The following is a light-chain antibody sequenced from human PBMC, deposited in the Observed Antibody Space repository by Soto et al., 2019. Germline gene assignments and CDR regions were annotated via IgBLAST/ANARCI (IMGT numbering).Light chain of an antibody. CDR3: QQYNSYRT. CDR2: AAS. J-gene: IGKJ1*01. V-gene: IGKV1-8*01. Sequence: AIRMTQSPSSLSASTGDRVTITFRASQGISSYLAWYQQKPGKAPKLLIYAASTRATGVPARFSGSGSGTDFTLTISSLQSEDFATYYCQQYNSYRTFGQGTKVDIK. CDR1: QGISSY.